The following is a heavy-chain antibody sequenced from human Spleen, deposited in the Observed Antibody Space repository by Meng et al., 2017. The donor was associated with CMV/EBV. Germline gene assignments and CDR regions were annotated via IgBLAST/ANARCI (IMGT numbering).Heavy chain of an antibody. J-gene: IGHJ3*02. Sequence: GGSLRLSCAASGFTFSNYAMHWVRQAPGKGLEWVAVMSYDGSNKYYADSVKGRFTISRDNSKNTLYLQMNSLRAEDTAVYYCATRSGIVVVPAAMGAFDIWGQGTMVTVSS. CDR1: GFTFSNYA. CDR3: ATRSGIVVVPAAMGAFDI. CDR2: MSYDGSNK. D-gene: IGHD2-2*01. V-gene: IGHV3-30*04.